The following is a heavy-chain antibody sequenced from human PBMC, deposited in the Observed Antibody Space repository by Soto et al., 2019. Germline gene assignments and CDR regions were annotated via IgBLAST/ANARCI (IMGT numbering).Heavy chain of an antibody. CDR2: INAGNGNT. V-gene: IGHV1-3*01. D-gene: IGHD2-2*01. CDR3: ARDLELGVVPAALNWFDP. J-gene: IGHJ5*02. CDR1: GYTFTSYA. Sequence: ASVKVSCKASGYTFTSYAMHCVRQAPGQMLEWMGWINAGNGNTKYSQKFQGRVTITRDTSASIAYMELSSLRSEDTAVYYCARDLELGVVPAALNWFDPWGQGTLVTVSS.